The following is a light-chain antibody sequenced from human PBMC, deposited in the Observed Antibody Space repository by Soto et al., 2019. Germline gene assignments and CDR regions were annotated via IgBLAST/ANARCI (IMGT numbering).Light chain of an antibody. CDR1: QSVGSDF. CDR2: GAS. J-gene: IGKJ1*01. CDR3: QQYGSSRT. V-gene: IGKV3-20*01. Sequence: EIVLTQSPGTLSLSPGERATLSCRASQSVGSDFLAWYQQRPGQPPRILIFGASGRATGIPDRFSGSGSGTDFTLTISRLEPEDFAVYYCQQYGSSRTFGQGTKVDIK.